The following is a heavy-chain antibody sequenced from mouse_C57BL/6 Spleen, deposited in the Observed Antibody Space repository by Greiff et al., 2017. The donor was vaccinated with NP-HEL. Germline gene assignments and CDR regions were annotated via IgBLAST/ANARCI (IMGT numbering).Heavy chain of an antibody. V-gene: IGHV1-64*01. CDR1: GYTFTSYW. D-gene: IGHD2-5*01. J-gene: IGHJ4*01. Sequence: QVQLQQPGAELVKPGASVKLSCKASGYTFTSYWMHWVKQRPGQGLEWIGMIHPNSGSTNYNEKFKSKATLTVDKSSSTAYMQLSSLTSEDSAVYYCARWDDSNYEDAMDYWGQGASVTVSS. CDR2: IHPNSGST. CDR3: ARWDDSNYEDAMDY.